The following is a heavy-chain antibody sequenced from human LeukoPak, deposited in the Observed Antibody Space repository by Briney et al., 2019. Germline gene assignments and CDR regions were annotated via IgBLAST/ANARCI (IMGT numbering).Heavy chain of an antibody. D-gene: IGHD3-10*01. Sequence: PSETLSLTCAVYGGSFSGYYWSWIRQPRGKGLEWIGEINHSGSTNYNPSLKSRVTISVDTSKNQFSLKLSSVTAADTAVYYCARERSGYYYYYYMDVWGKGTTVTVSS. CDR1: GGSFSGYY. CDR3: ARERSGYYYYYYMDV. V-gene: IGHV4-34*01. J-gene: IGHJ6*03. CDR2: INHSGST.